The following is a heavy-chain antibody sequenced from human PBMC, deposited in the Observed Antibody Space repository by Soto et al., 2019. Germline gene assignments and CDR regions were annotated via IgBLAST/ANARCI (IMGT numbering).Heavy chain of an antibody. V-gene: IGHV4-59*08. Sequence: QVQLQESGPGLVKPSETLSLTCTVSGGSIGNSYWSWIRQSPGKGLEWIGYIYYSGSSNYNPSLKSRVSISADTSKNQCSLKLSSVTAADTAVYYCARHSSSWPIFDYWGQGTLVIVSS. CDR1: GGSIGNSY. CDR3: ARHSSSWPIFDY. CDR2: IYYSGSS. J-gene: IGHJ4*02. D-gene: IGHD6-13*01.